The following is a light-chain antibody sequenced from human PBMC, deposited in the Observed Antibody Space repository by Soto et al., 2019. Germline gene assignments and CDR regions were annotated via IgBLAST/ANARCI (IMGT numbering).Light chain of an antibody. Sequence: DIQMTQSPSSLSASVGDRVTITCRASQTINIFLHWYQQKQGQAPTLLIYAASSLQSGVPSRFSGSGSGTVFTLTITSLQPEDFATYYCQQTSTTPQTFGGGTKVEIK. V-gene: IGKV1-39*01. CDR3: QQTSTTPQT. CDR2: AAS. J-gene: IGKJ4*01. CDR1: QTINIF.